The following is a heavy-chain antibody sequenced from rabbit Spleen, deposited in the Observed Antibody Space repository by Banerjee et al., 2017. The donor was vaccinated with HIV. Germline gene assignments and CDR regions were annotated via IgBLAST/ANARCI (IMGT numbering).Heavy chain of an antibody. V-gene: IGHV1S45*01. CDR2: VDTGSSYFT. CDR1: GFDFSSCYW. CDR3: ARDTSTSFSSYGMDL. D-gene: IGHD1-1*01. J-gene: IGHJ6*01. Sequence: QEQLEESGGGLVKPEGSLTLTCMSSGFDFSSCYWICWVRQSPGKGLEWIACVDTGSSYFTYFATWAKGRFTISKAASTTVTLQMTRLTAADTATYFCARDTSTSFSSYGMDLWGPGTLVTVS.